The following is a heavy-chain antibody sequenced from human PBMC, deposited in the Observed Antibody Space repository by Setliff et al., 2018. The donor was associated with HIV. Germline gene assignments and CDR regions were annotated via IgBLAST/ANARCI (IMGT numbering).Heavy chain of an antibody. CDR2: ISSSGSTI. V-gene: IGHV3-48*03. CDR1: GFTFSSYE. CDR3: ARDATRGGDFDF. J-gene: IGHJ4*02. Sequence: GSLRLSCAASGFTFSSYEMNWVRQAPGKGLEWVSYISSSGSTIYYADSMKGRFTISRDNAKNSLYLQMNSLRAEDTAVYYCARDATRGGDFDFWGQGTLVTVSS. D-gene: IGHD1-26*01.